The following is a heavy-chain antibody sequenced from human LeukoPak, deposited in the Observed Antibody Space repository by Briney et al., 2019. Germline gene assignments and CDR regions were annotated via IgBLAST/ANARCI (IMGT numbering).Heavy chain of an antibody. CDR2: INPNNGGT. CDR1: GYTFTAYY. D-gene: IGHD3-22*01. Sequence: ASVKVSCKASGYTFTAYYMHWVRQAPGQGLEWMGRINPNNGGTNYAQKFQGRVTMTRDTSISTAYMELSRLRSDDTAVYYCASGVNYYDTSGYDYWAREPWSPSPQ. J-gene: IGHJ4*02. V-gene: IGHV1-2*06. CDR3: ASGVNYYDTSGYDY.